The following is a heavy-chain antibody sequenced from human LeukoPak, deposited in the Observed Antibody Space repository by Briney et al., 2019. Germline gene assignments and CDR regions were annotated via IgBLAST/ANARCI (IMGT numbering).Heavy chain of an antibody. V-gene: IGHV3-48*03. Sequence: GGSLRLSCAASGFTFSSYEMNWVRQAPGKGLEWVSYISSSGSTIYYADSVKGRFTISRDNAKNSLYLQMNSLRAEDTAVYYCARGPYYGSGSFFDYWGQGTLVTVSS. CDR3: ARGPYYGSGSFFDY. CDR1: GFTFSSYE. D-gene: IGHD3-10*01. CDR2: ISSSGSTI. J-gene: IGHJ4*02.